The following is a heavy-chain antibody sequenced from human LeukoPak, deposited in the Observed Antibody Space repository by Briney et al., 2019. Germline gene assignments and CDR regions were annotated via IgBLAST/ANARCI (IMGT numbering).Heavy chain of an antibody. CDR1: GYTFTSYD. CDR3: ARGGGSGYDAPADY. Sequence: ASVKVSCKASGYTFTSYDINWVRQATGQGLEWMGWMNPNSGNTGYAQRFQGRVTITADKSTSTAYMELSSLRSENTAVYYCARGGGSGYDAPADYWGQGTLVTVSS. CDR2: MNPNSGNT. D-gene: IGHD5-12*01. V-gene: IGHV1-8*03. J-gene: IGHJ4*02.